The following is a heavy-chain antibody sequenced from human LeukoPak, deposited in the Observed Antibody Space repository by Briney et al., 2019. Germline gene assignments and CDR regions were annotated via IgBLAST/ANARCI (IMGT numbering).Heavy chain of an antibody. CDR1: GGSFSGYY. V-gene: IGHV4-34*01. CDR2: INHSGST. CDR3: ARLRLKYYDFWSGYSQGAFDI. Sequence: SETLSLTCAVYGGSFSGYYWSWIRQPPGKGLEWIGEINHSGSTNYNPSLKSRVTISVDTSKNQFSLKLSSVTAADTAAYYCARLRLKYYDFWSGYSQGAFDIWGQGTMVTVSS. D-gene: IGHD3-3*01. J-gene: IGHJ3*02.